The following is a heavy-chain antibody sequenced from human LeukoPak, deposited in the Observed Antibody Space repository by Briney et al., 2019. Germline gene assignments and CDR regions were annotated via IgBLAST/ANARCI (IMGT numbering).Heavy chain of an antibody. J-gene: IGHJ5*02. D-gene: IGHD3-10*01. V-gene: IGHV1-69*04. CDR2: IIPILGIA. Sequence: SVKVSCKASGGTFSSYAIIWVRQAPGQGLEWMGRIIPILGIANYAQKFQGRVTITTDESTSTAYMELSSLRSEDTAVYYCARGRFGDSGWFDPWGQGTLVTVSS. CDR3: ARGRFGDSGWFDP. CDR1: GGTFSSYA.